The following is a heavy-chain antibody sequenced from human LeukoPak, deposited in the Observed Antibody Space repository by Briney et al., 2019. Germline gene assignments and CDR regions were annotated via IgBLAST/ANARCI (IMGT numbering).Heavy chain of an antibody. J-gene: IGHJ3*02. CDR3: ARVNYDFWSGYPRHAFDI. CDR1: GVSFSGYY. D-gene: IGHD3-3*01. Sequence: SETLSLTSAVYGVSFSGYYWSWIRQPPGKGLEWIGYIYYSGSTYYNPSLKSRVTISVDTSKNQFSLKLSSVTAADTAVYYCARVNYDFWSGYPRHAFDIWGQGTMVTVSS. CDR2: IYYSGST. V-gene: IGHV4-30-4*01.